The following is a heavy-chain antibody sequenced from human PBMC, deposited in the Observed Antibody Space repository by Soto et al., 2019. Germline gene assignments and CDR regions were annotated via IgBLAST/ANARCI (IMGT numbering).Heavy chain of an antibody. V-gene: IGHV1-3*01. CDR3: ARSGVVVADTRSYYYFYGMDV. CDR2: ISAVNGNT. D-gene: IGHD2-15*01. Sequence: LVNGSCKASGYTYTNYPIHWVRQNPGQRLEWMGWISAVNGNTKYSQRFQGRDTITADESTSTAYMELSSLRSEDTAVYYCARSGVVVADTRSYYYFYGMDVWGQGTTVTVSS. J-gene: IGHJ6*02. CDR1: GYTYTNYP.